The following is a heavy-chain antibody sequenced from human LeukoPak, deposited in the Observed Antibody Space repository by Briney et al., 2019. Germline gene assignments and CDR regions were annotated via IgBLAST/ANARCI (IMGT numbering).Heavy chain of an antibody. J-gene: IGHJ5*02. CDR1: GGSISSYC. V-gene: IGHV4-4*09. CDR2: IYTSGNT. CDR3: ATSYDVQTAPYDL. Sequence: SETLSLTCTVSGGSISSYCWSWVRQPPGKGLEWIGYIYTSGNTDYNPSLKSRVTMSVDTSKNQLSMELRFLTAADTAVYYCATSYDVQTAPYDLRGQGTLVTVSS. D-gene: IGHD3-10*02.